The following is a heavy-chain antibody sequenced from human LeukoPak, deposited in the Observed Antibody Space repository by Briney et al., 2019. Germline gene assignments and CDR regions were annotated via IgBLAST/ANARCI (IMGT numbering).Heavy chain of an antibody. Sequence: GGSLRLSCAASGFTFSSYSMNWVRQAPGKGLEWVSSISSSSSYIYYADSVKGRFTISRDNAKNSLYLQMNSLRAEDTAVYYCARSHYCSSTSCAHDAFDIWGQGTMVTVSS. CDR2: ISSSSSYI. J-gene: IGHJ3*02. CDR1: GFTFSSYS. V-gene: IGHV3-21*01. D-gene: IGHD2-2*01. CDR3: ARSHYCSSTSCAHDAFDI.